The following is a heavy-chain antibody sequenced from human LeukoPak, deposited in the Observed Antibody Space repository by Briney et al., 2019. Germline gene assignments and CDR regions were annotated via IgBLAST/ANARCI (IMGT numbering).Heavy chain of an antibody. D-gene: IGHD3-22*01. CDR3: AREVANYYDSSGYYFN. CDR2: IYTSGST. Sequence: TLSLTCTVSGGSISSGSYYWSWIRQPAGKGLEWIGRIYTSGSTNYNPSLMSRVTISVDTSKNQFSLNLSSVTAADTAVYYCAREVANYYDSSGYYFNWGQGTLVTVSS. V-gene: IGHV4-61*02. CDR1: GGSISSGSYY. J-gene: IGHJ4*02.